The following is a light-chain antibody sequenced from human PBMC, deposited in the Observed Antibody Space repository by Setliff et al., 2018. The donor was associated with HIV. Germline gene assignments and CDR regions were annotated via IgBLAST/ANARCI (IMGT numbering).Light chain of an antibody. J-gene: IGLJ1*01. Sequence: SFELAQPPSVSVAPGKTARITCGGNNIGSKSVHWYQQKPGQAPVLVVYDNSDRPSGIPERFSGSKSGNTATLTISRVEAGDEADYYCQVWDSSSDQPVFGTGTKVTVL. V-gene: IGLV3-21*03. CDR1: NIGSKS. CDR3: QVWDSSSDQPV. CDR2: DNS.